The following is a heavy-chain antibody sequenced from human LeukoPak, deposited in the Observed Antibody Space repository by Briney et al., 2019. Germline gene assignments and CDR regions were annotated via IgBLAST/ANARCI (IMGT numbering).Heavy chain of an antibody. J-gene: IGHJ4*02. D-gene: IGHD3-22*01. CDR1: GGSISSYY. V-gene: IGHV4-34*01. Sequence: SETLSLTCTVSGGSISSYYWSWIRQPPGKGLEWIGEINHSGSTNYNPSLKSRVTISVDTSKNQFSLKLSSVTAADTAVYYCARPYYDSSGYYPYFDYWGQGTLVTVSS. CDR2: INHSGST. CDR3: ARPYYDSSGYYPYFDY.